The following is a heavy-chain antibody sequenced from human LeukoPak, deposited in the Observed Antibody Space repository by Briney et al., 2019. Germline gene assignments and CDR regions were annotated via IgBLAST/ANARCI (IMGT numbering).Heavy chain of an antibody. V-gene: IGHV3-53*01. CDR2: ISIAGST. Sequence: PGGSLRLSCAASGFGISSNYMSWVRQAPGKGLEWVSVISIAGSTYYADSVKGRFTISRDDSKNTVFLQMNILRDEDTAVYFCAREQWLDYWGQGTLVTVSS. CDR3: AREQWLDY. D-gene: IGHD6-19*01. J-gene: IGHJ4*02. CDR1: GFGISSNY.